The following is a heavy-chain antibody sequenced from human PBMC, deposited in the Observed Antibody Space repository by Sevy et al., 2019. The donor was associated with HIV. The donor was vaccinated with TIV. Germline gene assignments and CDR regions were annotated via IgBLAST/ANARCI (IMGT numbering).Heavy chain of an antibody. Sequence: GGSLILSCAASGFTFSTYAMSWVRHAPGKGLEWVSAISGSGGSTYYADSVKGRFTISRDNSEKTLYLQMNSLRAEDTAVYYCAKGDTNYYGMDVWGQGTTVTVSS. J-gene: IGHJ6*02. V-gene: IGHV3-23*01. CDR2: ISGSGGST. CDR1: GFTFSTYA. CDR3: AKGDTNYYGMDV.